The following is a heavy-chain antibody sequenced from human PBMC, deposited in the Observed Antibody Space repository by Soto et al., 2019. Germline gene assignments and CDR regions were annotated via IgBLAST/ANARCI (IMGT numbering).Heavy chain of an antibody. CDR3: ARDPAAGVGWFDP. J-gene: IGHJ5*02. CDR1: GYTFSNYG. D-gene: IGHD6-13*01. V-gene: IGHV1-18*01. CDR2: ISGYNGNT. Sequence: QVQLVQSGGEVKRPGASVKISCKTSGYTFSNYGVSWVRQAPGQGLEWMGWISGYNGNTDYAQRFQGRVTMTTDTTTSPAYMELRSLRADDTAVYYCARDPAAGVGWFDPWGQGTLVTVSS.